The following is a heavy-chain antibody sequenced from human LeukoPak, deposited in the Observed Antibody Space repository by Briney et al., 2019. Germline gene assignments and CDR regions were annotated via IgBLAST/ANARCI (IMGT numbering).Heavy chain of an antibody. CDR3: ARESSALTYYFDY. CDR2: IYYSGST. CDR1: GGSISSYY. Sequence: SETLSLTCTVSGGSISSYYWSWIRQPPGKGLEWIGYIYYSGSTNYNPSLKSRVTISVDTSKNQFSLKLSSATAADTAVYYCARESSALTYYFDYWGQGTLVTVSS. V-gene: IGHV4-59*01. J-gene: IGHJ4*02.